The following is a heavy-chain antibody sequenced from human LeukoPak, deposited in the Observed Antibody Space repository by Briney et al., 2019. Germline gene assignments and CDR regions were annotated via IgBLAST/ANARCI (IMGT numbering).Heavy chain of an antibody. J-gene: IGHJ4*02. CDR1: GGSITNYY. V-gene: IGHV4-59*08. CDR2: VYYSGST. D-gene: IGHD3-10*01. CDR3: AATMVRGVHTHFDY. Sequence: PSETLSLTCTVSGGSITNYYWSWIRQPPWKELEWIGYVYYSGSTNYNPSLKSRVTTSVDTSKNQFSLKLSSVTAADTAVYYCAATMVRGVHTHFDYWGQGTLVTVSS.